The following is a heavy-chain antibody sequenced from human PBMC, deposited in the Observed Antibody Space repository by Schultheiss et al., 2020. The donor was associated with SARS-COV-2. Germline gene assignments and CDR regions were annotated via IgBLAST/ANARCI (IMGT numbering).Heavy chain of an antibody. D-gene: IGHD3-10*01. V-gene: IGHV3-73*01. CDR2: IRSKANSYAT. J-gene: IGHJ6*02. Sequence: GESLKISCAASGFTFSDFYMSWVRQAPGKGLEWVGRIRSKANSYATAYAASVKGRFTISRDDSKNTAYLQMNSLRAEDMAVYYCAKPPQSTMIRGGGMDVWGQGTTVTVSS. CDR1: GFTFSDFY. CDR3: AKPPQSTMIRGGGMDV.